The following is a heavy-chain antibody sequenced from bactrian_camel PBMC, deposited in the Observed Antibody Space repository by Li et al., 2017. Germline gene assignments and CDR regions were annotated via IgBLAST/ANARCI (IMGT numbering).Heavy chain of an antibody. Sequence: HVQLVESGGGSVQAGGSLRLSCGASGSIYGDACVGWLRQAPGKEREGVAAIDSDGIASYADSVKGRFTVSRDYANNTVNLMMNSLKPEDTAMYYCAADYCSRFPAYGGTWSRPGILGAVRYWGHGTQVTVS. J-gene: IGHJ4*01. CDR3: AADYCSRFPAYGGTWSRPGILGAVRY. V-gene: IGHV3S53*01. CDR2: IDSDGIA. CDR1: GSIYGDAC. D-gene: IGHD4*01.